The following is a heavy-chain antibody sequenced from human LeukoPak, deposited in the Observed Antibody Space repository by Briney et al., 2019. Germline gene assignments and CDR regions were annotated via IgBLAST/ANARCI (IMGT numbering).Heavy chain of an antibody. D-gene: IGHD2-15*01. CDR2: IYTSGST. CDR3: ARGPGYCSGGSCYFDY. J-gene: IGHJ4*02. Sequence: SETLSLTCTVSGGSISSYYWSWIRQPAGKGLEWIGRIYTSGSTNYNPSLKSRVTMSVDTSKNQFSLKLSSVTAADTAVYYCARGPGYCSGGSCYFDYWGQGTLVTVSS. V-gene: IGHV4-4*07. CDR1: GGSISSYY.